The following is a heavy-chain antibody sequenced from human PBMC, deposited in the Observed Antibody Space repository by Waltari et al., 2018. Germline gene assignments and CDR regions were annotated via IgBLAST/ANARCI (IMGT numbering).Heavy chain of an antibody. Sequence: QVQLVESGGGVVQPGRSLRLSCAASGFTFSSYAMHWVRQAPGKGLEWVAVISYDGSNKYYADSVKGRFTISRDNSKNTLYLQMNSLRAEDTAVYYCARGYYYGSGSYSYYYYYMDVWGKGTTVTVSS. D-gene: IGHD3-10*01. CDR2: ISYDGSNK. J-gene: IGHJ6*03. CDR3: ARGYYYGSGSYSYYYYYMDV. V-gene: IGHV3-30*01. CDR1: GFTFSSYA.